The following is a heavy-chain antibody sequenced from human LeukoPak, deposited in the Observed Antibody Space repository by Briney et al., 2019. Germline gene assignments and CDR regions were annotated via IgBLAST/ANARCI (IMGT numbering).Heavy chain of an antibody. Sequence: GGSLRLSCAASGFTFSSYSMNWVRQAPGKGLEWVSSISSSSSDTYYADSAKGRFTISRDNAKNSLYLQMNSLRAEDTAVYYCARYVYYYDSSGLNYFGPWGKGTLVTVSS. V-gene: IGHV3-21*01. CDR3: ARYVYYYDSSGLNYFGP. J-gene: IGHJ5*02. CDR1: GFTFSSYS. CDR2: ISSSSSDT. D-gene: IGHD3-22*01.